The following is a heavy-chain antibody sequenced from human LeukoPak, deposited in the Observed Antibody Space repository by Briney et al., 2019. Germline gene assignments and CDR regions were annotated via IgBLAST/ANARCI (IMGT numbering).Heavy chain of an antibody. CDR1: GYTFIDYY. CDR3: ARVDGRYNWNDAARY. CDR2: IFPNSGGT. V-gene: IGHV1-2*02. D-gene: IGHD1-20*01. J-gene: IGHJ4*02. Sequence: ASVKVSCKTSGYTFIDYYMHWVRQAPGQGLEWMGWIFPNSGGTNYAQKFQGRVTMTRDTSISTAYMELSRLRSDDTAVYYCARVDGRYNWNDAARYWGQGTLVTVSS.